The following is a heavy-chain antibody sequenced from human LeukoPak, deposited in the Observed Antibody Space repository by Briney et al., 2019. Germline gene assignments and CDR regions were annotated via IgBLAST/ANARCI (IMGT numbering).Heavy chain of an antibody. V-gene: IGHV1-2*02. CDR3: AIVSCSTGYFYWYFDL. CDR2: INPNSGGA. Sequence: ASVKVSCTASGYTFTGYYMHWVRQAPGQGLEWMGWINPNSGGASYAQKFRGRVTMTRDTSTLRAYMELSNRSPDDALVYYCAIVSCSTGYFYWYFDLWGRGTLVTVSS. CDR1: GYTFTGYY. J-gene: IGHJ2*01. D-gene: IGHD3-22*01.